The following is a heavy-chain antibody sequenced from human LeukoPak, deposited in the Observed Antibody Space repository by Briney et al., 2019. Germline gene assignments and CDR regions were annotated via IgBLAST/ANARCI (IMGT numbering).Heavy chain of an antibody. CDR1: EFTFSSYG. J-gene: IGHJ6*03. Sequence: GGSLRLSCAASEFTFSSYGMHWVRQAPGKGLEWVAFIRYDGSNKYYADSVKGRFTISRDNSKNTLYLQMNSLRAEDTAVYYCAKDTRVFSYYYYYMDVWGKGTTVTVSS. D-gene: IGHD6-6*01. CDR3: AKDTRVFSYYYYYMDV. CDR2: IRYDGSNK. V-gene: IGHV3-30*02.